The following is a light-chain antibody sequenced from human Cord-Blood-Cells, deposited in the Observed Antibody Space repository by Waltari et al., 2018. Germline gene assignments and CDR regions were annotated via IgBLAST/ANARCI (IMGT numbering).Light chain of an antibody. Sequence: QSALTQPASVSGSPGQSITISCTGTSSDVGSYNLVSWYQQHPGKAPKLMIYEGSKRPSVVSNRFSGSKSGNMASLTISGLQAEDEADYYCCSYAGSSTLVFGGGTKLTVL. CDR2: EGS. CDR1: SSDVGSYNL. CDR3: CSYAGSSTLV. V-gene: IGLV2-23*01. J-gene: IGLJ2*01.